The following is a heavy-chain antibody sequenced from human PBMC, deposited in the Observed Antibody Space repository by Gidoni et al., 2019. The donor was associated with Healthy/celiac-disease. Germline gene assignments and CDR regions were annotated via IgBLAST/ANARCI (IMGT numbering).Heavy chain of an antibody. CDR1: GFTVSSNY. D-gene: IGHD3-3*01. V-gene: IGHV3-53*01. Sequence: EVQLVESGGGLIQPGGSLRLCCAAPGFTVSSNYISWVRQAPGKGLEWVSVIYSCGSTYYADSVKGRFTISRDNSKNTLYLQMNSLRAEDTAVYYCARDRGGPNYDFWSGYYWWGQGTLVTVSS. CDR3: ARDRGGPNYDFWSGYYW. J-gene: IGHJ4*02. CDR2: IYSCGST.